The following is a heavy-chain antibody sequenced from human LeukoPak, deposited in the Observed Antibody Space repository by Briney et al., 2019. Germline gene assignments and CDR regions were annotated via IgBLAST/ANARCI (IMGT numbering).Heavy chain of an antibody. CDR2: INPSGGST. CDR1: GYTFTSYY. Sequence: ASVKVSCKASGYTFTSYYVHWVRQAPGQGLEWMGIINPSGGSTSYAQKFQGRVTMTRDMSTSTVYMELSSLRSEDTAVYYCARVTYYYDSSGYYGDYFDYWGQGTLVTVSS. D-gene: IGHD3-22*01. V-gene: IGHV1-46*01. CDR3: ARVTYYYDSSGYYGDYFDY. J-gene: IGHJ4*02.